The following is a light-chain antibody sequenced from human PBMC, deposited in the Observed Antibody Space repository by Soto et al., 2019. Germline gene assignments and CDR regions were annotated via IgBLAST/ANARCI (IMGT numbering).Light chain of an antibody. J-gene: IGKJ1*01. CDR3: QKYISAPWT. CDR1: QGISNY. V-gene: IGKV1-27*01. Sequence: DIQMTQSPSSLSASVGDRVTITCRASQGISNYLAWYQQQPGKVPKLLIYVASTLQSGVPSRFSGSGSGTDFTLTISSLLPEDVATYYCQKYISAPWTFGQGTKGEIK. CDR2: VAS.